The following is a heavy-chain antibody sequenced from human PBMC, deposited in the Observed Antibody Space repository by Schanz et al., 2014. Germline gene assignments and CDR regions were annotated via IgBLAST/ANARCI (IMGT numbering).Heavy chain of an antibody. CDR1: GFTFSNYA. Sequence: EVQLVESGGGLVQPGGSLRLSCAASGFTFSNYAMNWVRQVPGKGLEWLSYIATSSSTRHYADSVKGRVTISRDNSKNILYLQMNSLRAEDTAVYYCAKARRKSNCSGGRCFHCSYYGMDVWGQGTTVTVSS. V-gene: IGHV3-48*01. J-gene: IGHJ6*02. CDR3: AKARRKSNCSGGRCFHCSYYGMDV. CDR2: IATSSSTR. D-gene: IGHD2-15*01.